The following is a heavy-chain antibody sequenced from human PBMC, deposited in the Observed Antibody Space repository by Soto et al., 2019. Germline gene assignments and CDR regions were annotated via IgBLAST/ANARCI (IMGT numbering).Heavy chain of an antibody. CDR2: ISGSGGST. J-gene: IGHJ4*02. V-gene: IGHV3-23*01. CDR1: GFTFSGYA. Sequence: GGSLRPSCAASGFTFSGYAMSWVRQAPGKGLEWVSAISGSGGSTYYADSVKGRFTISRDNSKNTLYLQMNSLRAEDTAVYYCAXPRTPGYYYDSSGYPGYWGQGTLVTVSS. D-gene: IGHD3-22*01. CDR3: AXPRTPGYYYDSSGYPGY.